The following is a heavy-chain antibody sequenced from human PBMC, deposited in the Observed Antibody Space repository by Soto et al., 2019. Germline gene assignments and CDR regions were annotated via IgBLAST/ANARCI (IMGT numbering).Heavy chain of an antibody. V-gene: IGHV3-23*01. Sequence: GGSLRLSCAASGFTFSSYAMSWVRQNPGKGLEWVSAISGSGGSTYYADSVKGRFTISRDNSKNTLYLQMNSLRAEDTAVYYCAKDPLGYCSSTSCLPFDYWGQGTLVTVSS. CDR2: ISGSGGST. CDR3: AKDPLGYCSSTSCLPFDY. CDR1: GFTFSSYA. D-gene: IGHD2-2*01. J-gene: IGHJ4*02.